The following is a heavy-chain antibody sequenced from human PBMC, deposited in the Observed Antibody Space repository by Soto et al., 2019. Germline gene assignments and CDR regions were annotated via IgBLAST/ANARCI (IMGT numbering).Heavy chain of an antibody. V-gene: IGHV3-74*01. J-gene: IGHJ4*02. CDR2: IDEYGSTI. CDR1: GFTFSSYW. CDR3: TRDIGGKGAY. D-gene: IGHD3-10*01. Sequence: EVQLVESGGGLVQPGGSLRLSCAASGFTFSSYWMHWVRQVPGKGLLWVSRIDEYGSTINYADSVRGRFTISGDNARNTLYLEMTSLRAEDTALYYCTRDIGGKGAYWGPGTLVTVSS.